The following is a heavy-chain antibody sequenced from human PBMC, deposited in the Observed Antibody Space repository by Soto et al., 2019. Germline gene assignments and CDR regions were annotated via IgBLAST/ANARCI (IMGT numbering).Heavy chain of an antibody. J-gene: IGHJ6*02. CDR2: INPNSGGT. Sequence: ASVKVSCKASGYTFTGYYMHWVRQAPGQGLEWMGWINPNSGGTNYAQKFQGWVTMTRDTSISTAYMELSRLRSDDTAVYYCARDRVTGTTLYYYYGMDVWGQWTTVTVSS. D-gene: IGHD1-7*01. CDR1: GYTFTGYY. V-gene: IGHV1-2*04. CDR3: ARDRVTGTTLYYYYGMDV.